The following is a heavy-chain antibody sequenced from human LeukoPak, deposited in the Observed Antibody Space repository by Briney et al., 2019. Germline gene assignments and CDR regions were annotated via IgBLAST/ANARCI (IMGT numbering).Heavy chain of an antibody. CDR1: GVTFSSYA. CDR2: ISGSGGST. J-gene: IGHJ4*02. D-gene: IGHD3-22*01. V-gene: IGHV3-23*01. CDR3: AKDATMIVVVIIDY. Sequence: GGSLRLSCAASGVTFSSYAMSWVRQAPGKGLEWVSAISGSGGSTYYADSVKGRFTISRDNSKNTLYLQMNSLRAEDTAVYYCAKDATMIVVVIIDYWGQGTLVTVSS.